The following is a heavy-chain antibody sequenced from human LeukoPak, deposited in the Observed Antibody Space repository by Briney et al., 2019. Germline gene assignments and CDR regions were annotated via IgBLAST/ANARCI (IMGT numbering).Heavy chain of an antibody. Sequence: ALVKVSCKASGYTFTGYYMHWMRQAPGQGLEWMGWISGYNGNTNYAQKLQGRVTMTTDTSTSTAYMELRSLKSDDTAVYYCASLKNYYDSSGYLVTDAFDIWGQGTMVTVSS. J-gene: IGHJ3*02. CDR2: ISGYNGNT. CDR1: GYTFTGYY. D-gene: IGHD3-22*01. CDR3: ASLKNYYDSSGYLVTDAFDI. V-gene: IGHV1-18*04.